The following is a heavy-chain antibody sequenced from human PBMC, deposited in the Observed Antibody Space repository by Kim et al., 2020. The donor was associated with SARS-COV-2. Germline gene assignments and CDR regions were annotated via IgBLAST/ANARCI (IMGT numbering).Heavy chain of an antibody. D-gene: IGHD3-10*02. CDR1: GFTFRSYW. V-gene: IGHV3-74*01. J-gene: IGHJ6*02. CDR2: MSGDSSST. CDR3: ARGMFSSGLDV. Sequence: GGSLRLSCAASGFTFRSYWINWVRQAPGKGLVWVSRMSGDSSSTNYADSVKGRFTMSRDNAENTLYLQMNSLRGDDTAVYYCARGMFSSGLDVWGQGTTVTVSS.